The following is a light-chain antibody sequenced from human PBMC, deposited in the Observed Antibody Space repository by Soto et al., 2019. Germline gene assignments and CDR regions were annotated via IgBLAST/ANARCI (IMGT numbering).Light chain of an antibody. CDR2: KAS. J-gene: IGKJ1*01. Sequence: DIVMTQSPLSLPVTPGEPASISCRSSQSLLHSNGYNYLAWYQQKPGKAPKLLIYKASSLESGVPSRFSGSGSGTEFTLTISSLQPDDFATYYCQQYKAFWTFGQGTKVDIK. CDR1: QSLLHSNGYNY. CDR3: QQYKAFWT. V-gene: IGKV2-28*01.